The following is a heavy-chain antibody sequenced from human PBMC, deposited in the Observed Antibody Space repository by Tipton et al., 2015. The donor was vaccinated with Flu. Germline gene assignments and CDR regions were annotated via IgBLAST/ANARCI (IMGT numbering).Heavy chain of an antibody. CDR1: RGSMSGANYY. J-gene: IGHJ3*02. V-gene: IGHV4-61*02. CDR3: ATDYAKTDAFDI. Sequence: TLSLTCTVSRGSMSGANYYWSWVRQPAGKGLEWIGRVFTTGSTNYNPSLQSRVTISVDTSKNQFSLEMTSVTAADTAVYYCATDYAKTDAFDIWGRGTMVTVSS. D-gene: IGHD4-17*01. CDR2: VFTTGST.